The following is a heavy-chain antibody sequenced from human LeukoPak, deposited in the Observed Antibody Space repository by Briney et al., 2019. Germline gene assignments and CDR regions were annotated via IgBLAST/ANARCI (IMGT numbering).Heavy chain of an antibody. V-gene: IGHV3-33*03. CDR3: GRNMDV. CDR2: IWYDGSNK. Sequence: GRSLRLSCAASGFTFSSYGMHWVHQAPGKGLEWVAVIWYDGSNKYYADSVKGRFTISRDNAKNSLYLQMNNLRVEDTAVYYCGRNMDVWGQGTTVTVSS. J-gene: IGHJ6*02. CDR1: GFTFSSYG.